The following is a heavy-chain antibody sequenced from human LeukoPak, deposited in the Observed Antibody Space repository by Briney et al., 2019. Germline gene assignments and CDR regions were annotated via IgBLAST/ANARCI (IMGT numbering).Heavy chain of an antibody. V-gene: IGHV3-11*01. CDR1: GFTFNDYY. Sequence: GGSLRLSCAASGFTFNDYYMSWIRQAPGKGLEWLSYINIGGTNTHYADSVKGRLTISRDNAKKSLYLEMNNLRAEDTAVYYCATDGAGFDTWGQGVLVTVSS. J-gene: IGHJ5*02. CDR3: ATDGAGFDT. CDR2: INIGGTNT.